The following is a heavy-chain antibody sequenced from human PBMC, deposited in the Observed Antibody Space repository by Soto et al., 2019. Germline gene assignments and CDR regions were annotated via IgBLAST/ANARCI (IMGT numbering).Heavy chain of an antibody. CDR2: INAGNGNT. CDR1: GYTFTSYA. V-gene: IGHV1-3*01. CDR3: ARDPYYGSGSYIYYYYGMDV. J-gene: IGHJ6*02. Sequence: QVQLVQSGAEVKKPGASVKVSCKASGYTFTSYAMHWVRQAPGHRLEWMGWINAGNGNTKYSQKFQGRVTITRDTSASTAYMELSSLRSEDTAVYYCARDPYYGSGSYIYYYYGMDVWGQGTTVTVSS. D-gene: IGHD3-10*01.